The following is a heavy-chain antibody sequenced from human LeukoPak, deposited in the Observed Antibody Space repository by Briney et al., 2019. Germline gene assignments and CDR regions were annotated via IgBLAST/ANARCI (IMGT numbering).Heavy chain of an antibody. J-gene: IGHJ4*02. V-gene: IGHV5-51*01. CDR2: IYPGDSDT. CDR1: GYSFTSYW. CDR3: AKRYSGYDYFDY. Sequence: GESLKISCKGSGYSFTSYWIGWVRQMPGEGLEWMGTIYPGDSDTRYSPSLQGQVTISVDKSISTAYLQWSSLKASDTAMYYCAKRYSGYDYFDYWGQGTLVTVSS. D-gene: IGHD5-12*01.